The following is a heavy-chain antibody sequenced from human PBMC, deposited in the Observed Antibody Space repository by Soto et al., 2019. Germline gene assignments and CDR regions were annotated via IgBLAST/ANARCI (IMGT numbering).Heavy chain of an antibody. Sequence: ASVKVSCKASGYNFIYSAIRWVRQVPGQGLEWMGWINAYNGNTKYSQKLQGRVTMTTDTSTTTGYMELRSLQSEDTAVYYCARGYYYYSSGYYYVGGWFDPWGQGTLVTVSS. D-gene: IGHD3-22*01. V-gene: IGHV1-18*01. J-gene: IGHJ5*02. CDR3: ARGYYYYSSGYYYVGGWFDP. CDR2: INAYNGNT. CDR1: GYNFIYSA.